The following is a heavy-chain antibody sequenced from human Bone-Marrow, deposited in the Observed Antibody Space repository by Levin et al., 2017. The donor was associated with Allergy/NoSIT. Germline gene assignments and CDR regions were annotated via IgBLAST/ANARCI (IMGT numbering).Heavy chain of an antibody. V-gene: IGHV1-2*02. CDR2: INPNSGGT. CDR1: GYTFTGYY. D-gene: IGHD2-2*02. J-gene: IGHJ6*02. Sequence: ASVKVSCKASGYTFTGYYMHWVRQAPGQGLEWMGWINPNSGGTNYAQKFQGRVTMTRDTSISTAYMELSRLRSDDTAVYYCARERDIVVVPAAIVRIYYYYGMDVWGQGTTVTVSS. CDR3: ARERDIVVVPAAIVRIYYYYGMDV.